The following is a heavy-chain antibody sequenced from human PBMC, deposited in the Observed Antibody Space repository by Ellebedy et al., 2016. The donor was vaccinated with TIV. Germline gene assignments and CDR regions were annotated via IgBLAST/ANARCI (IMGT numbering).Heavy chain of an antibody. CDR3: TTGIQLWLSNGYFDS. V-gene: IGHV3-74*01. Sequence: GGSLRLSCAASGFTFSTYLMHWVRQAPGKGLVWVSRINSDGSSTSYADSVKGRFTISRDNAKNTLYLQMNSLRAEDTAVYYCTTGIQLWLSNGYFDSWGQGTLVTVSS. D-gene: IGHD5-18*01. J-gene: IGHJ4*02. CDR1: GFTFSTYL. CDR2: INSDGSST.